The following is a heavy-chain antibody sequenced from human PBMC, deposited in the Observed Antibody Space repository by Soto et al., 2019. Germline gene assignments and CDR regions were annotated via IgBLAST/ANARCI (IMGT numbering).Heavy chain of an antibody. CDR2: IIPIFGTA. Sequence: QVQLVQSGAEVKKPGSSVKVSCKASGGTFSSYAISWVRQAPGQGLEWMGGIIPIFGTANYAQKFQGRVTITADESTSTAYMALSSLRSEDTAVYYCARVRVRFLEWLGSEGWGQGTLGTVSS. J-gene: IGHJ4*02. V-gene: IGHV1-69*12. CDR3: ARVRVRFLEWLGSEG. CDR1: GGTFSSYA. D-gene: IGHD3-3*01.